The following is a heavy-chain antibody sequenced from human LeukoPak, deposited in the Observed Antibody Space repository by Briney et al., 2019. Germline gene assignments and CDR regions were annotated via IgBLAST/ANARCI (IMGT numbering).Heavy chain of an antibody. CDR2: TYYRSKWFN. Sequence: SQTLSLTCAISGDRVSSNRVAWNWIRQSPSRGLEWLGRTYYRSKWFNDYAVSVKSRIHINVDTSKNQFSLQLKSVTPEDTAAYYCARGLYDIEDAATLYWFDPWGQGTLVTVSS. CDR3: ARGLYDIEDAATLYWFDP. D-gene: IGHD4/OR15-4a*01. V-gene: IGHV6-1*01. CDR1: GDRVSSNRVA. J-gene: IGHJ5*02.